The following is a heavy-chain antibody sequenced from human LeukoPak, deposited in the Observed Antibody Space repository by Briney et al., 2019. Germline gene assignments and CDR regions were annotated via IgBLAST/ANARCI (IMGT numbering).Heavy chain of an antibody. Sequence: TGGSLRLSCAASGFTFSTYAMTWVRQAPGKGLEWVSAISGSGGSTFYADSVKGRFTISRDFSKNTLDLQMNSLRAEDTAVYYCARVGYSSYRHSDYWGQGTLVTVSS. V-gene: IGHV3-23*01. CDR2: ISGSGGST. CDR3: ARVGYSSYRHSDY. J-gene: IGHJ4*02. D-gene: IGHD3-22*01. CDR1: GFTFSTYA.